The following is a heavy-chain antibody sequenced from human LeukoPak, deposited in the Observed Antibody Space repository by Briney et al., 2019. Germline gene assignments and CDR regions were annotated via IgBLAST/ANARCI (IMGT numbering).Heavy chain of an antibody. CDR2: ISSSSSTI. D-gene: IGHD3-9*01. V-gene: IGHV3-48*02. J-gene: IGHJ4*02. Sequence: GGSLRLSCAASGFTFSSYSMNWVRQAPGKGLEWVPYISSSSSTIYYADSVKGRFTISRDNAKNSLYLQMNSLRDEDTAVYYCARDPGNILTGYSSYYFDYWGQGTLVTVSS. CDR3: ARDPGNILTGYSSYYFDY. CDR1: GFTFSSYS.